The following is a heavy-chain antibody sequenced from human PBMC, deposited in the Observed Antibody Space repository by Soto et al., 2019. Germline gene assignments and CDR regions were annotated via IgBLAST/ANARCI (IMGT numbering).Heavy chain of an antibody. Sequence: RLSCAASGFTFSRYAIHWVRQAPGKGLEWVAVISRDGTNKYYVDSVKGRFTISRDNSRNTLYLQMNSLRHEDAAVYYCARSRSGAVADSFDFWGQGTLVTVSS. D-gene: IGHD3-10*01. J-gene: IGHJ4*02. CDR2: ISRDGTNK. CDR3: ARSRSGAVADSFDF. CDR1: GFTFSRYA. V-gene: IGHV3-30*04.